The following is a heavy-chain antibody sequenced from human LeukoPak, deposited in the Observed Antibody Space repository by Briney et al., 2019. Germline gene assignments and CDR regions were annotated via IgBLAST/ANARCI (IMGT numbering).Heavy chain of an antibody. J-gene: IGHJ4*02. CDR1: GGSISSGSYY. CDR3: AGEKLLGYCSGGSCSKDY. V-gene: IGHV4-61*02. Sequence: SQTLSLTCTVSGGSISSGSYYWSWIRQPAGKGLEWIGRIYTSGSTNYNPSLKSRVTMSVDTSKNQFSLKLSSVTAADTAVYYCAGEKLLGYCSGGSCSKDYWGQGTLVTVSS. CDR2: IYTSGST. D-gene: IGHD2-15*01.